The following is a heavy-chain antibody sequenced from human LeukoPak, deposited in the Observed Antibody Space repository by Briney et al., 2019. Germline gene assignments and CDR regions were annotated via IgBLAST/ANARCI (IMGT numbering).Heavy chain of an antibody. CDR2: IYTSGST. CDR1: GGSLRGQH. J-gene: IGHJ4*02. V-gene: IGHV4-4*07. D-gene: IGHD1-26*01. Sequence: SETLSLTCLVSGGSLRGQHWNWIRQPAGKGLEWIGRIYTSGSTNYNPSLKSRVTISVDTSKNQFSLKLSSVTAADTAVYYCARDSGAVEATGVGFDYWGQGTLVTVSS. CDR3: ARDSGAVEATGVGFDY.